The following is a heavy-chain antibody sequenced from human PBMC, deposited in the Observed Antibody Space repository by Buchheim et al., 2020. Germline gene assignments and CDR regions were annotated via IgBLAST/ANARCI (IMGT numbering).Heavy chain of an antibody. J-gene: IGHJ6*02. Sequence: QVQLVESGGGLVKPGGSLRLSCAASGFTFSDYYMSWIRQAPGKGLEWVAYISSSGSTIYYADSVKGRFTISRGHAKNSLHLQMNSLRAEDTAVYYCARVALVRELHRHDYYYGMDVWGQGTT. CDR3: ARVALVRELHRHDYYYGMDV. CDR2: ISSSGSTI. D-gene: IGHD3-10*01. CDR1: GFTFSDYY. V-gene: IGHV3-11*01.